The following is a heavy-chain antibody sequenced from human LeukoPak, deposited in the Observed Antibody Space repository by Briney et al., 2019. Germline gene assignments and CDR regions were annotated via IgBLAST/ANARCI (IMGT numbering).Heavy chain of an antibody. Sequence: SGGSLRLSCVASGFTFSNYAMTWVRQAPGKGLEWVSAISGRTGTTYYADSVKGRFTISRDSSKNTLYLQMNSLRAEDTAVYYVAKINSSDGYYYDSFDYWGQGTLVTVSS. J-gene: IGHJ4*02. V-gene: IGHV3-23*01. CDR3: AKINSSDGYYYDSFDY. CDR2: ISGRTGTT. CDR1: GFTFSNYA. D-gene: IGHD5-24*01.